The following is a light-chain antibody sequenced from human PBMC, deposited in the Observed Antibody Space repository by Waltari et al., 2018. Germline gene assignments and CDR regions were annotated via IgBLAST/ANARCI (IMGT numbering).Light chain of an antibody. CDR1: SSDVGGYNY. CDR2: DFN. V-gene: IGLV2-14*03. CDR3: TSYTSSSTYV. J-gene: IGLJ1*01. Sequence: QSALTQPASVSGSPGQSITISCTGTSSDVGGYNYVSWYQHHPGKAPKLMIYDFNKRPSGVSDRFSGSKSGNTASLTISGLQTEDEADYYCTSYTSSSTYVFGIGTKVTVL.